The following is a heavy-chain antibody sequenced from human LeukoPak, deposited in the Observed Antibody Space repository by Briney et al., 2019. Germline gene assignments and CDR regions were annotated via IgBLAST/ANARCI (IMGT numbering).Heavy chain of an antibody. D-gene: IGHD3-10*01. V-gene: IGHV4-39*07. Sequence: PSETLSLTCTVSGGSISSSSYYWGWIRQPPGKGLEWIGSIYYSGSTYYNPSLKSRVTISVDTSKNQFSLKLSSVTAADTAVYYCAGGPITMVRGVMIDYWGQGTLVTVSS. CDR2: IYYSGST. J-gene: IGHJ4*02. CDR3: AGGPITMVRGVMIDY. CDR1: GGSISSSSYY.